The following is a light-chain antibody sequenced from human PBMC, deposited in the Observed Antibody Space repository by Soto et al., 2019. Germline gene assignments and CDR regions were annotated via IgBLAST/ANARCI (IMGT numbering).Light chain of an antibody. Sequence: EIVLTQSPATVSLSPGERATLSCRASQSVSSSLAWYQQKPGQAPRLIIHDASNRATGIPARFSGSGSGTDFTLTISSLEPEDFAVYYCQQRGWPPLAFGGGTRVEIK. V-gene: IGKV3-11*01. J-gene: IGKJ4*01. CDR3: QQRGWPPLA. CDR2: DAS. CDR1: QSVSSS.